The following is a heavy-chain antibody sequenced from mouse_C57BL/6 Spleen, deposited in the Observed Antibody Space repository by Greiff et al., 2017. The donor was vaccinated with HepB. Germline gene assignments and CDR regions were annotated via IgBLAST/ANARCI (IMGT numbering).Heavy chain of an antibody. V-gene: IGHV3-1*01. D-gene: IGHD1-1*02. CDR1: GYSITSGYD. J-gene: IGHJ1*03. Sequence: DVKLQESGPGMVKPSQSLSLTCTVTGYSITSGYDWHWIRHFPGNKLAWMGYISYSGSTNYNPSLKSRISLTHDPSKNHFFLKLNAVTTEDTATYDGAREPGGTGPYWYFDVWGTGTTVTVAS. CDR3: AREPGGTGPYWYFDV. CDR2: ISYSGST.